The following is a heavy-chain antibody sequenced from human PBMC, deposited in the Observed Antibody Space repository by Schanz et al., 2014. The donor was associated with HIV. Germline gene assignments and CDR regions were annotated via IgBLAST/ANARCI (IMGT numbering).Heavy chain of an antibody. CDR3: ARTSGWSNRAWWYFDL. Sequence: QLQLVQSGAGVKKPGASVKVSCKASAYTFTGYYMHWVRQAPGQGLEWIGWINPKSGDTNYAQKFQGSVTMTRDTSLSVVYMELSRLRSDDTAVYYCARTSGWSNRAWWYFDLWGRGTLVTVSS. CDR1: AYTFTGYY. CDR2: INPKSGDT. V-gene: IGHV1-2*02. J-gene: IGHJ2*01. D-gene: IGHD6-19*01.